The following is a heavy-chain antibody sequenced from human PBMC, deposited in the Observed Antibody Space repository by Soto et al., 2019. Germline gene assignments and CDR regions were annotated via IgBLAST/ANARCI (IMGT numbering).Heavy chain of an antibody. D-gene: IGHD3-10*01. CDR2: ISWNSGSI. CDR1: GFTFDDYA. V-gene: IGHV3-9*01. Sequence: GGSLRLACAASGFTFDDYAMHWVRQAPGKGLEWVSGISWNSGSIDYADSVKGRFTISRDNAKNSLYLQMNSLRAEDTAVLYCAKDGSGSLYYHYYMAVWGKGTTVTVSS. CDR3: AKDGSGSLYYHYYMAV. J-gene: IGHJ6*03.